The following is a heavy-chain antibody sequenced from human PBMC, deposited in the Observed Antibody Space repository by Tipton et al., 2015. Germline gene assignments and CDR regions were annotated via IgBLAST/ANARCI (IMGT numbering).Heavy chain of an antibody. Sequence: TLSLTCTVSGDSVSRGRSYWSWIRQHPGKGLEWIGYIFDSGDSYYNPSLKSRITISVDTSKNQFSLKLSSVTAADTAVYYCARGAGNSNTWDFDYWGQGSLVTVSS. CDR2: IFDSGDS. CDR3: ARGAGNSNTWDFDY. J-gene: IGHJ4*02. CDR1: GDSVSRGRSY. V-gene: IGHV4-31*03. D-gene: IGHD6-13*01.